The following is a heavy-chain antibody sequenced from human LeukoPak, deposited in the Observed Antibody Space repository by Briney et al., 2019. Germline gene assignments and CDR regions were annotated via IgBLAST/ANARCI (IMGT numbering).Heavy chain of an antibody. D-gene: IGHD2-2*01. J-gene: IGHJ4*02. CDR3: VRGRTKYCSSTSCPLDY. V-gene: IGHV1-2*02. CDR1: GYSFTGYY. Sequence: GASVKVSFKASGYSFTGYYMHWVRQAPGQGLEWMGWINPYSGGTNYAQKFQGRVTMTRDTSISTAYMELSRLRSDDTAVYYCVRGRTKYCSSTSCPLDYWGQGTLVTVSS. CDR2: INPYSGGT.